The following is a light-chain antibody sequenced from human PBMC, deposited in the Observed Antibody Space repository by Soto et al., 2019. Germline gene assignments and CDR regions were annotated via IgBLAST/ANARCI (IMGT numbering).Light chain of an antibody. CDR1: SSDIGGYSY. J-gene: IGLJ2*01. V-gene: IGLV2-14*01. CDR2: DVS. Sequence: QSALTQPASVSGSPGQSITISCTGTSSDIGGYSYVSWYQQHPGKAPKLMIYDVSVRPSGVSNRFSGSKSGNTASLAISGLQAEDEADYFCSSYTSTTTPVVFGGGTKLTVL. CDR3: SSYTSTTTPVV.